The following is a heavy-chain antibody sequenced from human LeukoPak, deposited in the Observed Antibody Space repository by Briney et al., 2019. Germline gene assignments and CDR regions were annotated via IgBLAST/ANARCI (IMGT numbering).Heavy chain of an antibody. V-gene: IGHV4-4*09. D-gene: IGHD4-11*01. CDR1: GGSFSGYY. J-gene: IGHJ2*01. Sequence: SETLSLTCAVYGGSFSGYYWSWIRQPPGKGLEWIGYIYTSGSTNYNPSLKSRVTISVGTSKNQFSLKLSSVTAADTAVYYCARLQDWYFDLWGRGTLVTVSS. CDR2: IYTSGST. CDR3: ARLQDWYFDL.